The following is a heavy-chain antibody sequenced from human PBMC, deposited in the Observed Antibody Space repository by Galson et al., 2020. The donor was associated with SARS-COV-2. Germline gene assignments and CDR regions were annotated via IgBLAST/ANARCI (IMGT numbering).Heavy chain of an antibody. V-gene: IGHV3-30*02. J-gene: IGHJ4*02. Sequence: GGSLRLSCAASGFTFSSYGMHWVRQAPGKGLEWVAFIRYDGSNKYYADSVKGRFTISRDNSKNTLYLQMNSLRAEDTAVYYCAKDPEGYYGSGSYLSYWGQGTLVTVSS. CDR2: IRYDGSNK. CDR1: GFTFSSYG. CDR3: AKDPEGYYGSGSYLSY. D-gene: IGHD3-10*01.